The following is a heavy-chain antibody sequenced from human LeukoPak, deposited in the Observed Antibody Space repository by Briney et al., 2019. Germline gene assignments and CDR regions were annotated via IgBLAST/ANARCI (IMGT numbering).Heavy chain of an antibody. CDR2: INPSGGST. CDR1: GYTFTSYY. V-gene: IGHV1-46*01. J-gene: IGHJ4*02. CDR3: AREGIWDSYYHGQAFDY. D-gene: IGHD3-10*01. Sequence: ASVKVSCKASGYTFTSYYMHWVRQAPGQGLEWMGIINPSGGSTSYAQKFQGRVTMTRDTSTSTAYMELSSLRSDDTAVYYCAREGIWDSYYHGQAFDYWGQGTLVTVSS.